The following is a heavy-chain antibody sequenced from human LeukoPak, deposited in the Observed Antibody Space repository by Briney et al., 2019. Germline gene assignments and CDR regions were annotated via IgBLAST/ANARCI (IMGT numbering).Heavy chain of an antibody. D-gene: IGHD2-2*01. CDR2: INHSGST. J-gene: IGHJ5*02. CDR3: ARGDCSSTSCYWSFDP. V-gene: IGHV4-34*01. CDR1: GGSFSGYY. Sequence: SETLSLTCAVYGGSFSGYYWSWIRQPPGKGLEWIGEINHSGSTNYNPSLESRVTISVDTSKNQFSLKLSSVTAADTAVYYCARGDCSSTSCYWSFDPWGQGTLVTVSS.